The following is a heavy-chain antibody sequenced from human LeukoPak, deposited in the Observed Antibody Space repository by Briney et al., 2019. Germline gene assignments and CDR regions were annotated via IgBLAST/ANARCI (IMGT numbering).Heavy chain of an antibody. CDR1: GFTFRSYN. CDR3: VRARSRVDAFDI. Sequence: GGSLRLSCVASGFTFRSYNMNWVRQAPGKGLEWVSSIRSSDTYLYYADSVEGRFTISRDNTKNSLYLQMNRLREDDTAVYYCVRARSRVDAFDIWGPGTVVTVSS. D-gene: IGHD3-10*01. CDR2: IRSSDTYL. V-gene: IGHV3-21*06. J-gene: IGHJ3*02.